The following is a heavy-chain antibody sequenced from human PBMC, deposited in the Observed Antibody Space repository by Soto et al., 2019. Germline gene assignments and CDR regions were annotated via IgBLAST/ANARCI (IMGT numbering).Heavy chain of an antibody. D-gene: IGHD2-2*01. CDR2: INQDGSQI. CDR3: ARAVAADSSY. CDR1: GFPLSTYW. V-gene: IGHV3-7*01. Sequence: GGSLRLSCEASGFPLSTYWMSWVRQAPGKGLEWVANINQDGSQIYYVDSVKGRFTISRDNAKNSVYLRMKSLRADDTAVYYCARAVAADSSYWGQGTLVTVSS. J-gene: IGHJ4*02.